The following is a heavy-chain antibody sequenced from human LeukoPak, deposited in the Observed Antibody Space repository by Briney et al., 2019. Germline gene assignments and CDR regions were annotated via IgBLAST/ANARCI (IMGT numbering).Heavy chain of an antibody. CDR2: IYYLGST. J-gene: IGHJ2*01. Sequence: SETLSLTCTVSGGSISSYYWSWIRQPPGKGLEWVGHIYYLGSTNYNPSLKSRVTISIDTSKNYFTLKLNSVIAADTAVYYCARDRPGSYWYFDLWGRGTLVTVSS. CDR1: GGSISSYY. CDR3: ARDRPGSYWYFDL. V-gene: IGHV4-59*01. D-gene: IGHD3-10*01.